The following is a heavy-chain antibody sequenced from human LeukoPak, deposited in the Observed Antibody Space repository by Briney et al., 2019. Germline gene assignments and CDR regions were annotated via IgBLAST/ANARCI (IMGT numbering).Heavy chain of an antibody. Sequence: ASVKVSCKASGYTFTSYAMHWVRQAPGQRLEWMGWINAGNGNTKYSQKFQGRVTITRDTFASTAYMELSSLRSEDTAVYYCARSVVVVPAASPYFDYWGQGTLVTVSS. J-gene: IGHJ4*02. CDR3: ARSVVVVPAASPYFDY. CDR1: GYTFTSYA. CDR2: INAGNGNT. D-gene: IGHD2-2*01. V-gene: IGHV1-3*01.